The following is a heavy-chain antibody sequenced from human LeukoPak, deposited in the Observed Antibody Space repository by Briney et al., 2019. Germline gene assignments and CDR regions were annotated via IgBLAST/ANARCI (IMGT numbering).Heavy chain of an antibody. J-gene: IGHJ4*02. V-gene: IGHV3-23*01. D-gene: IGHD4-17*01. CDR1: GFTLSSSA. CDR2: SIIRGSDGTT. Sequence: QPGGSLRLSCAASGFTLSSSAMSWVRQAPGKGLEWVSTSIIRGSDGTTHYADSVKGRFTISRDNTNSTLYLQMNSLRADDTAVYYCASFVGGHDYAPDYWGQGTLVTVSS. CDR3: ASFVGGHDYAPDY.